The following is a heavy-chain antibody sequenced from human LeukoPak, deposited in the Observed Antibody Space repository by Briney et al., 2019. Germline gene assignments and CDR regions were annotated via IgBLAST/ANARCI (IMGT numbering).Heavy chain of an antibody. D-gene: IGHD3-10*01. CDR2: IIPIFGTA. V-gene: IGHV1-69*05. Sequence: SVKVSCKASGGTFSSYAISWVRQAPGQGLEWMGGIIPIFGTANYAQKFQGRVTITTDESTSTAYMELSSLRSEDTAVYYCARAFDGGSGSYYFYGPHPNWFDPWGQGTLVTVSS. CDR3: ARAFDGGSGSYYFYGPHPNWFDP. CDR1: GGTFSSYA. J-gene: IGHJ5*02.